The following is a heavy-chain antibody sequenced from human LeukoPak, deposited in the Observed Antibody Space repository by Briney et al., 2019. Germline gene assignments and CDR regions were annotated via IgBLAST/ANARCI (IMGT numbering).Heavy chain of an antibody. D-gene: IGHD6-19*01. CDR2: ISGSGGST. CDR3: AKGRARSSGWYDY. J-gene: IGHJ4*02. CDR1: GFTFSSYA. Sequence: PGRSLRLSCAASGFTFSSYAMSWVRQAPGKGLEWVSAISGSGGSTYYADSVKGRFTISRDNSKNTLYLQMNSLRAEDTAVYYCAKGRARSSGWYDYWGQGTLVTVSS. V-gene: IGHV3-23*01.